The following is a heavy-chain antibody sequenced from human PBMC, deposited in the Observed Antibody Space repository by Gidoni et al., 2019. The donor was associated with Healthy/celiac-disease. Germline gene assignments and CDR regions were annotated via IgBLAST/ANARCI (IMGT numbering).Heavy chain of an antibody. V-gene: IGHV3-33*01. CDR3: ARDRNYYDSSGYYPRAMDY. J-gene: IGHJ4*02. D-gene: IGHD3-22*01. Sequence: QVQLVEAGGGVVQPGRSLRLSCAASGLPFSSPGLHWVRQAPGKGLEWVTVIWYDGSNKFYADSVKGRFTISRDNSKNTIYLQMNSLTAEDTAVYYCARDRNYYDSSGYYPRAMDYWGQGTLVTVSS. CDR1: GLPFSSPG. CDR2: IWYDGSNK.